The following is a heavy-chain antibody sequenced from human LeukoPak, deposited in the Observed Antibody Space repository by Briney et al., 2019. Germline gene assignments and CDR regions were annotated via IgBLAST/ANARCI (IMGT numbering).Heavy chain of an antibody. D-gene: IGHD3-3*01. CDR2: IYHSGST. V-gene: IGHV4-38-2*02. CDR1: GYSISSGYY. Sequence: KASETLSLTCTVSGYSISSGYYWGWIRRPPGKGLEWIGSIYHSGSTYYNPSLKSRVTISVDTSKNQFSLKLSSVTAADTAVYYCARGHLDDFWSAPQRWFDPWGQGTLVTVSS. CDR3: ARGHLDDFWSAPQRWFDP. J-gene: IGHJ5*02.